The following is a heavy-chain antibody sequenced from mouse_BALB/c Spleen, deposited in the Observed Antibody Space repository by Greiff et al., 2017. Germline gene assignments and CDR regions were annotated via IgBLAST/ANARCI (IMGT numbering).Heavy chain of an antibody. D-gene: IGHD1-1*01. J-gene: IGHJ3*01. CDR3: ARNSYYGSSFAY. Sequence: QVQLKQSGPGLVQPSQSLSITCTVSGFSLTSYGVHWVRQSPGKGLEWLGVIWSGGSTDYNAAFISRLSISKDNSKSQVFFKMNSLQADDTAIYYCARNSYYGSSFAYWGQGTLVTVSA. CDR2: IWSGGST. V-gene: IGHV2-4-1*01. CDR1: GFSLTSYG.